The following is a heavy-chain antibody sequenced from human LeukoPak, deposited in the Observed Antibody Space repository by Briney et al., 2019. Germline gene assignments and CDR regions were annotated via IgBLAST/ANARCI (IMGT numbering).Heavy chain of an antibody. J-gene: IGHJ4*02. V-gene: IGHV3-53*01. CDR1: GFTVSSNY. CDR3: ARTVGYSYGFFDY. CDR2: IYSGGST. D-gene: IGHD5-18*01. Sequence: GGSLRLSCAASGFTVSSNYMSWVRQAPGTGLEWVSVIYSGGSTYYADSVKGRFTISRDNSKNTLYLQMNSLRAEDTAVYYCARTVGYSYGFFDYWGQGTLVTVSS.